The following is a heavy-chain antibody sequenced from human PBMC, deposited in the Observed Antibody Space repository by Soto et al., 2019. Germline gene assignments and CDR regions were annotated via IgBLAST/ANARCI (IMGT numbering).Heavy chain of an antibody. CDR2: ISISTGDT. J-gene: IGHJ6*02. V-gene: IGHV1-18*01. D-gene: IGHD6-6*01. CDR1: GYTFSTSL. Sequence: QVQLVQSGAEVKKPGASVTVSCKASGYTFSTSLIAWVRQAPGQGLEWMGWISISTGDTDYAQNLQGRVTLTTDKSSSTAYMELRSLRPDDTALYYCARDGPGRPYGMDVWGQGTPVIVSS. CDR3: ARDGPGRPYGMDV.